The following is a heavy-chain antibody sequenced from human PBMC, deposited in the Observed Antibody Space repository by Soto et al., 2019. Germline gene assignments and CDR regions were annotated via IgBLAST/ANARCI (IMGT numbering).Heavy chain of an antibody. CDR1: GFTVSTHY. J-gene: IGHJ6*02. CDR3: ATTGMGITLFYYYHGMDV. D-gene: IGHD3-10*01. V-gene: IGHV3-66*01. CDR2: MFYGGST. Sequence: EVQLVESGGGLVQPGGSLRLSCAASGFTVSTHYMTWVRQAPGKGLEWVSVMFYGGSTYYAESVKGRFTISRDDYENTLYLKVNSLGVEDTAVYYCATTGMGITLFYYYHGMDVWGQGTTVTVSS.